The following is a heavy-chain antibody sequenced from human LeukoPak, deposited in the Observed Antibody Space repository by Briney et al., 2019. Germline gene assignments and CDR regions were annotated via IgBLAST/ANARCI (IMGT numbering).Heavy chain of an antibody. CDR2: INPNSGGT. CDR1: GYTFTGYY. CDR3: ARVVDTAMVVGMDV. V-gene: IGHV1-2*06. Sequence: ASVKVSCKASGYTFTGYYMHWVRQAPGQGLEWMGRINPNSGGTNYAQKFQGRVTMIRDTSISTAYMELSRLRSDDTAVYYCARVVDTAMVVGMDVWGQGTTVTVSS. J-gene: IGHJ6*02. D-gene: IGHD5-18*01.